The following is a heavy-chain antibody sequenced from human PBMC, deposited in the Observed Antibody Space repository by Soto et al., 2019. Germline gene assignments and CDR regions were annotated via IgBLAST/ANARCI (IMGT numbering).Heavy chain of an antibody. D-gene: IGHD2-2*01. Sequence: SETLCLTCTVSGGSIASSLYYWGWVRQPPGKGLEWIGTIYYSGSTYYNPSLKSRVTISVDTSKNQFSLKLSSVTAADTAVYYCARHVRPLVVPAAMFVDYWGQGHPVTVSS. CDR3: ARHVRPLVVPAAMFVDY. J-gene: IGHJ4*02. V-gene: IGHV4-39*01. CDR1: GGSIASSLYY. CDR2: IYYSGST.